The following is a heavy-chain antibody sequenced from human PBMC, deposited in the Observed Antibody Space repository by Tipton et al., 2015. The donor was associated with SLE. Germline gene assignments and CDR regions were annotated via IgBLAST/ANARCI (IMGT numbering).Heavy chain of an antibody. CDR2: IYYSGST. CDR1: GGSISSYY. J-gene: IGHJ4*02. V-gene: IGHV4-59*01. D-gene: IGHD1-26*01. Sequence: TLSLTCTVSGGSISSYYWSWIRQPAGKGLEWIGYIYYSGSTNYNPSLKSRVTISVDTSKNQFSLKLSSVTAADTAVYYCARGGSYWAPFDYWGQGTLVTVSS. CDR3: ARGGSYWAPFDY.